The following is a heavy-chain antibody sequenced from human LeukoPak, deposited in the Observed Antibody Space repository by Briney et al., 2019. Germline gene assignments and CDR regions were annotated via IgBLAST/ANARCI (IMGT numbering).Heavy chain of an antibody. Sequence: PSQTLSLTCTVSGGSISSGGYYWSWIRQHPGKGLEWIGYIYYSGSTYYNPSLKSRVTISVDTSKNQFSLKLSSVTAADTAVYYCARGPYDFWSGYPRYGMDVWSQGTTVTVSS. J-gene: IGHJ6*02. D-gene: IGHD3-3*01. CDR1: GGSISSGGYY. CDR2: IYYSGST. V-gene: IGHV4-31*03. CDR3: ARGPYDFWSGYPRYGMDV.